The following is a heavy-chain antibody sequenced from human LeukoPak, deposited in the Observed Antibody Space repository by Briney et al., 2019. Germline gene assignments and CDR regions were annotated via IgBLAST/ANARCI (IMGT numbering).Heavy chain of an antibody. CDR2: ISAYNGHT. CDR3: ATFYDSSGYYWFDP. Sequence: ASVKVSCRASGYTFTSYGITWVRQAPGQGPEWMGWISAYNGHTNYAQKLQGRVTMTTDTSTNTGYMELRSPRSDDTAVYYCATFYDSSGYYWFDPWGQGTLVTVSS. D-gene: IGHD3-22*01. CDR1: GYTFTSYG. J-gene: IGHJ5*02. V-gene: IGHV1-18*01.